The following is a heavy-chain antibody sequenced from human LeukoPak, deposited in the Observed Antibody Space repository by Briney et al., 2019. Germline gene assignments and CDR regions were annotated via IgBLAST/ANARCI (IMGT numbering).Heavy chain of an antibody. CDR2: IIPIFGTA. V-gene: IGHV1-69*05. CDR3: ARGGPLGYYFDY. CDR1: GGTFSSYA. D-gene: IGHD7-27*01. J-gene: IGHJ4*02. Sequence: ASVKVSCKASGGTFSSYAISWVRQAPGQGLEWMGRIIPIFGTANYAQKFQGRVTITTDESTSTAYMELSSQRSEDTAVYYCARGGPLGYYFDYWGQGTLVTVSS.